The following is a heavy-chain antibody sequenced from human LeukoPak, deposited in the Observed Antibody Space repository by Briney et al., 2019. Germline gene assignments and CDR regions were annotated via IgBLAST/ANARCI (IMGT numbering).Heavy chain of an antibody. J-gene: IGHJ4*02. D-gene: IGHD4-23*01. V-gene: IGHV3-30*18. CDR1: GFTFSSYG. CDR3: ANAYGGNTDY. CDR2: ISYDGSNK. Sequence: GGSLRLSCAASGFTFSSYGMHWVRQAPGKGLEWVAVISYDGSNKYYADSVKGRFTISRDNSKNTLYLQMNSLRAEDTAVYYCANAYGGNTDYWGQGTLVTVSS.